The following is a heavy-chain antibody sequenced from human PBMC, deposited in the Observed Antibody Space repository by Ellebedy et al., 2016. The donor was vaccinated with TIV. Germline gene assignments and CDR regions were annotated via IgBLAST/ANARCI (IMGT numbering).Heavy chain of an antibody. Sequence: GESLKISCSASGFSFSSYDMHWVRQAPGKGLEWVSSITESGGNTYYADSVKGRFTISRDNSKDTLYLQMNSLRAEDTAVYFCAKDRTPGDGYWVFDNWGQGTLVTVSS. CDR1: GFSFSSYD. V-gene: IGHV3-23*01. J-gene: IGHJ4*02. CDR3: AKDRTPGDGYWVFDN. CDR2: ITESGGNT. D-gene: IGHD5-18*01.